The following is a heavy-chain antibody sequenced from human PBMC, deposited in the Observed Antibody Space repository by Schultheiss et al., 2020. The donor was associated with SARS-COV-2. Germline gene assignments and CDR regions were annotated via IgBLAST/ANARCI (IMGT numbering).Heavy chain of an antibody. Sequence: SETLSLTCTVSGGSISSGGYYWSWIRQHPGKGLEWIGYIYYSGSTYYNLSLKSRVTMSVDTSKNQFSLKLSSVTAADTAVYYCARVRKGVKGDSSGYYYVNYYYGMDVWGQETTVTVSS. D-gene: IGHD3-22*01. V-gene: IGHV4-31*03. J-gene: IGHJ6*02. CDR1: GGSISSGGYY. CDR2: IYYSGST. CDR3: ARVRKGVKGDSSGYYYVNYYYGMDV.